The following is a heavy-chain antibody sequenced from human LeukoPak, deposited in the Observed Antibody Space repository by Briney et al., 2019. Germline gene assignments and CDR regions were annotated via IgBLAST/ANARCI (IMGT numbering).Heavy chain of an antibody. CDR2: INHSGST. CDR1: GGSFSGYY. Sequence: SETLSLTCAVYGGSFSGYYWSWIRQPPGKGLEWIGEINHSGSTNYNPSLKSRVTISVDTSKNQFSLKLSSVTAADTAVYYCARGEWLLRTGRRSLAGLVSRSNYYYMDVWGKGTTVTVSS. J-gene: IGHJ6*03. CDR3: ARGEWLLRTGRRSLAGLVSRSNYYYMDV. D-gene: IGHD3-3*01. V-gene: IGHV4-34*01.